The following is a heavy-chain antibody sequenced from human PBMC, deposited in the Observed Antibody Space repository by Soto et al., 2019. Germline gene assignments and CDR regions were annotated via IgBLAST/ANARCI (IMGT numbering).Heavy chain of an antibody. J-gene: IGHJ4*02. Sequence: GGSLRLSCAASGFIFSNYGMHWVRQAPGKGLEWLAVIWYDGNNKYYADSVKGRFTISRNNSNNTLYMQMTSLRADDTAVYYCARGLHSLFDYWGQGTLVTVSS. V-gene: IGHV3-33*01. D-gene: IGHD2-21*01. CDR1: GFIFSNYG. CDR2: IWYDGNNK. CDR3: ARGLHSLFDY.